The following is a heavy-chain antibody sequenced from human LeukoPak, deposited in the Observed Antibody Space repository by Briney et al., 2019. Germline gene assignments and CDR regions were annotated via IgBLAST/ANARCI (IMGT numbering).Heavy chain of an antibody. V-gene: IGHV3-53*01. CDR3: ARYPYQSYYFDY. CDR2: IYSGGST. J-gene: IGHJ4*02. D-gene: IGHD3-22*01. Sequence: PGGSLRLSCAASGFTVSSNYMSWVRQAPGKGLEWVSVIYSGGSTYYADSVKGRFTISRDNSKNTLYLQMNSLRAEDTAVYYCARYPYQSYYFDYWGQGTLVTVSS. CDR1: GFTVSSNY.